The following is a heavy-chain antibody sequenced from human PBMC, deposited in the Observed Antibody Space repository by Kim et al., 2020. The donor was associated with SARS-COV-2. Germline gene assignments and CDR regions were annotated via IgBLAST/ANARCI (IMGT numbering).Heavy chain of an antibody. V-gene: IGHV4-4*02. J-gene: IGHJ4*02. CDR3: ARGKMGDLDY. CDR2: T. Sequence: TNYNPSLKSRVTISVDKSKNQFSLKLSSVTAADTAVYYCARGKMGDLDYWGQGTLVTVSS. D-gene: IGHD2-21*01.